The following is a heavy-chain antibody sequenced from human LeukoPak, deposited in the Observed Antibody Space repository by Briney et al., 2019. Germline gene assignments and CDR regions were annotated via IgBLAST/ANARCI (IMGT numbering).Heavy chain of an antibody. CDR3: ARHHYYDGSGYTEDAFDI. D-gene: IGHD3-22*01. CDR1: GGSISSYY. CDR2: IYYSGST. V-gene: IGHV4-59*08. Sequence: SETLSLTCTVSGGSISSYYWSWIRQPPGKGLEWIGYIYYSGSTNYNPSLKSRVTISVDTSKNQFSLKLSSVTAADTAMYYCARHHYYDGSGYTEDAFDIWGQGTMVTVSS. J-gene: IGHJ3*02.